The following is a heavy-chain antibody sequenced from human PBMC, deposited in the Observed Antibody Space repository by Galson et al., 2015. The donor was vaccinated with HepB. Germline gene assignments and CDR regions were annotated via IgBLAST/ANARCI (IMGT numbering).Heavy chain of an antibody. J-gene: IGHJ4*02. CDR2: IIQDGRAK. CDR3: VREGD. V-gene: IGHV3-7*01. CDR1: GFTSSRYW. Sequence: SLRLSCAASGFTSSRYWMGWVRQAPGKGPEWVANIIQDGRAKNYGDSVKGRFTISRDNAKNSVYLEMNSLRVDDTAVYYCVREGDWGQGTLVTVSS.